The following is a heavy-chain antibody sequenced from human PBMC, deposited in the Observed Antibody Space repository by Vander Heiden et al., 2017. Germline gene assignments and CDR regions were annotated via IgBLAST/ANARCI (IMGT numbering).Heavy chain of an antibody. CDR3: ARRRTTGPPRYYGMDV. CDR1: GFPFSSYG. D-gene: IGHD2-2*01. CDR2: IWYDGSNK. V-gene: IGHV3-33*01. Sequence: QVQLVESGGGVVQPGRSLRLSCAASGFPFSSYGMHWVSQAPGKGLEWVAVIWYDGSNKYYADSVKGRFTISRDNSKNTLYLQMNSLRAEDTAVYYCARRRTTGPPRYYGMDVWGQGTTVTVSS. J-gene: IGHJ6*02.